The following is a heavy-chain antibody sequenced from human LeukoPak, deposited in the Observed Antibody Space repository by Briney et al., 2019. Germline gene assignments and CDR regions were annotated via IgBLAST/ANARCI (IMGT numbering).Heavy chain of an antibody. CDR1: GFTFSSYA. CDR3: AKRYYQDSSGYLGSIDY. V-gene: IGHV3-23*01. J-gene: IGHJ4*02. D-gene: IGHD3-22*01. Sequence: TGGSLRLSCAASGFTFSSYAMNWVRQAPWKGLEWVSAISGSGGSTYYADSVKGRFTISRDNSKNTLYLQMNSLRAEDTAVYFCAKRYYQDSSGYLGSIDYWGQGTLVTVSS. CDR2: ISGSGGST.